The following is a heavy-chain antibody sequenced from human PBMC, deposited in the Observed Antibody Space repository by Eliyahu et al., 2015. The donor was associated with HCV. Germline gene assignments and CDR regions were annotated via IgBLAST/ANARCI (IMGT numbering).Heavy chain of an antibody. J-gene: IGHJ3*02. CDR2: IHHSGST. D-gene: IGHD1-26*01. V-gene: IGHV4-4*02. Sequence: QVQLQESGPGLVKPSGTLSLTCAVSGGSIISYNWWXWVRQPPGKGLEWIAEIHHSGSTNYNPSLKSRVTMSVDKSNNQFSLRLSSVTAADTAVYYCARPVPAGSSIMGAYRGAFDIWGPGTMVAVSS. CDR3: ARPVPAGSSIMGAYRGAFDI. CDR1: GGSIISYNW.